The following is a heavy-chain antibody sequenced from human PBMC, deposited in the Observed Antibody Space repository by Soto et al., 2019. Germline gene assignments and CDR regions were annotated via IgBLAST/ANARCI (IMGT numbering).Heavy chain of an antibody. CDR2: IYHSGST. Sequence: QVQLQESGPGLVKPSGTLSLTCAVSGGSISSSNWWSWVRQPPGKGLEWIGEIYHSGSTNYNPSLKRRVTLSVDKSKNQCSLKLSSVTAADTAVYYCARISGSYYYGMDVWGQGNTVTVS. J-gene: IGHJ6*02. D-gene: IGHD1-26*01. CDR1: GGSISSSNW. V-gene: IGHV4-4*02. CDR3: ARISGSYYYGMDV.